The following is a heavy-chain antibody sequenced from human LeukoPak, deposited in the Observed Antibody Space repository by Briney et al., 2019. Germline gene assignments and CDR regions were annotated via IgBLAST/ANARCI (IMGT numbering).Heavy chain of an antibody. CDR2: IYYSGST. D-gene: IGHD3-10*01. Sequence: PSETLSLTCTVSGGSISSSSYYWGWIRQPPGKGLEWIGSIYYSGSTYYNPSLKSRVTISVDTSKNQFSLKLSSVTAADTAVYYCAREGITMVRGVSNWGQGTLVTVSS. V-gene: IGHV4-39*07. J-gene: IGHJ4*02. CDR3: AREGITMVRGVSN. CDR1: GGSISSSSYY.